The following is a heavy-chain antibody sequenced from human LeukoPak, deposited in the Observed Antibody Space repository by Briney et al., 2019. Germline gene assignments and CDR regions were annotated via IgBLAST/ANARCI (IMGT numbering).Heavy chain of an antibody. J-gene: IGHJ5*02. V-gene: IGHV1-8*01. Sequence: GASVKVSFKASGYTFSSSDINWVRQATGQGLEWMGWMNLNSGNTGYVQKFQGRVTMTRNSSISTAYSELRSMRSEDPAVYYCASRSVVMVRGESPPYSWFDPWGQGNLVTVSS. CDR3: ASRSVVMVRGESPPYSWFDP. CDR1: GYTFSSSD. CDR2: MNLNSGNT. D-gene: IGHD3-10*01.